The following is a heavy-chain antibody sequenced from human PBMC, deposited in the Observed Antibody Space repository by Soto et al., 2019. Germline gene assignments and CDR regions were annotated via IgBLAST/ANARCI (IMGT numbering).Heavy chain of an antibody. CDR3: VRDSRYYYMDV. J-gene: IGHJ6*03. CDR1: GFTFSSYW. CDR2: VNSDGRGT. Sequence: EVQLVESGGDLVQPGGSLRLSCAASGFTFSSYWIHWVRQVPGEGPVWVARVNSDGRGTSYADSVKGRFTISRDNAKDTAYLQMDSLRGEDTGLYYCVRDSRYYYMDVWGKGTTVTVSS. V-gene: IGHV3-74*01.